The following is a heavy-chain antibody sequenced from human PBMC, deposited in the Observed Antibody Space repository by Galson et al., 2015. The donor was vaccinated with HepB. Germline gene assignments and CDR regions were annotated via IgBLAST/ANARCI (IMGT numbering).Heavy chain of an antibody. CDR2: ISSYNNYI. CDR3: ARERRVGGYDLGTDF. Sequence: SLRLSCAASGFTFSTYNMNWVRQAPGKGLEWVSSISSYNNYIYYVASVKGRFTISRDNAKNSLYLQMNSLRVEDTAVYYCARERRVGGYDLGTDFWGQGTLVTVSS. V-gene: IGHV3-21*01. J-gene: IGHJ4*02. CDR1: GFTFSTYN. D-gene: IGHD5-12*01.